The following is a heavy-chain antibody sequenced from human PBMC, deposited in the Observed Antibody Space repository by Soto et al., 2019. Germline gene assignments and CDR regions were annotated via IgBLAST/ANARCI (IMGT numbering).Heavy chain of an antibody. CDR2: IYHSGST. CDR3: ARVPDY. CDR1: GGSISSGGYS. Sequence: QLQLQESGSGLVKPSQTLSLTCAVSGGSISSGGYSWSWIRQPPGTGLEWIGYIYHSGSTYYNPSLKSRVTRAVDRSKNQVSLKQSAGTAADTAVYDCARVPDYWGQGTLVTVSS. V-gene: IGHV4-30-2*01. J-gene: IGHJ4*02.